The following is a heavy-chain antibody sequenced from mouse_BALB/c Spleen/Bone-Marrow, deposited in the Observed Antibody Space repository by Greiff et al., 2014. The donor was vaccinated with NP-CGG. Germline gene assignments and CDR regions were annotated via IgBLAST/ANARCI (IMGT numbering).Heavy chain of an antibody. J-gene: IGHJ4*01. CDR1: GYASSYSW. Sequence: QVQLKESGPELVKPGASVKISCKASGYASSYSWMNWVKQRPGQGLEWIGRIYPGDGDTYYNGKFKGRATLTADKSSSTAYMQLSSLTSVDSAVYFCARSDGYRAMDYWGQGSSVTVSS. V-gene: IGHV1-82*01. CDR2: IYPGDGDT. D-gene: IGHD2-3*01. CDR3: ARSDGYRAMDY.